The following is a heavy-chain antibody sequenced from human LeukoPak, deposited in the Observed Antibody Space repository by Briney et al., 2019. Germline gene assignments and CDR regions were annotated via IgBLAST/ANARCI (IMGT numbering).Heavy chain of an antibody. J-gene: IGHJ4*02. D-gene: IGHD6-19*01. CDR1: GFTFSSYA. CDR2: ISGSGGST. Sequence: GGSLRLSCAASGFTFSSYAMSWVRQAPGRGLEWVSAISGSGGSTYYADSVKGRFTISRDNSKNTLYLQMNSLRAEDTAVYYCAKDPRGSGWLDYWGQGTLVTVSS. V-gene: IGHV3-23*01. CDR3: AKDPRGSGWLDY.